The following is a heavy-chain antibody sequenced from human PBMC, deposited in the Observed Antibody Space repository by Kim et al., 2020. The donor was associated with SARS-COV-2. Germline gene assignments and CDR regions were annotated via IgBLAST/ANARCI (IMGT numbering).Heavy chain of an antibody. J-gene: IGHJ6*02. D-gene: IGHD5-18*01. CDR2: IYYSGST. CDR3: ARTLGRLGTAMASGPYSYYYDGMDV. Sequence: SETLSLTCTVSGGSISSYYWSWIRQPPGKGLEWIGYIYYSGSTNYNPSLKSRVTISVDTSKNQFSLKLSSVTAAYTAVYYCARTLGRLGTAMASGPYSYYYDGMDVWGQGTTVTVSS. CDR1: GGSISSYY. V-gene: IGHV4-59*08.